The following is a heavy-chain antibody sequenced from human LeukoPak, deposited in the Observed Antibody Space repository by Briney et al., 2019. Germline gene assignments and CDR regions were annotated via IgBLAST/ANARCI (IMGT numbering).Heavy chain of an antibody. Sequence: SETLSLTCAVYGGSSSGYYWSWIRQPPGKGLAWIGEINHSGSTNYNPSLKSRVTISVDTSKNQFSLKLSSVTAADTAVYYCARDTYYDFWSGQHDAFDIWGQGTMVTVSS. V-gene: IGHV4-34*01. CDR1: GGSSSGYY. D-gene: IGHD3-3*01. CDR2: INHSGST. CDR3: ARDTYYDFWSGQHDAFDI. J-gene: IGHJ3*02.